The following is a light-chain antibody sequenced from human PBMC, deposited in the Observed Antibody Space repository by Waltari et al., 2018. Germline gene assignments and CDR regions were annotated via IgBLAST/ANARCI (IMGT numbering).Light chain of an antibody. CDR3: SSYTSSSTLV. Sequence: QSALTQPASVSGSPGQSITIPCTGTSDDVGGYKFVSWYQQHPGKAPKFLIYGDSDSALRVFCSFLCPKSGNTASLTISGLQPEDEADYYCSSYTSSSTLVFGGGTKLTVL. CDR2: GDS. V-gene: IGLV2-14*03. J-gene: IGLJ2*01. CDR1: SDDVGGYKF.